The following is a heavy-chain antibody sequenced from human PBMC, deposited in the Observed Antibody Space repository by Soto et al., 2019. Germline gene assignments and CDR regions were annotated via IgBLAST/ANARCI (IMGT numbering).Heavy chain of an antibody. J-gene: IGHJ4*02. V-gene: IGHV3-53*01. CDR1: GLTVSSSY. CDR2: IYSAGST. CDR3: AKVPVGALDYYFDY. Sequence: GGSLRLSCAASGLTVSSSYMSWVRQAPGKGLQWVSVIYSAGSTYYANSVKGRFTISRDISTNMVYLQMSSLTDEDTAVYYCAKVPVGALDYYFDYWGQGTLVTVSS. D-gene: IGHD1-26*01.